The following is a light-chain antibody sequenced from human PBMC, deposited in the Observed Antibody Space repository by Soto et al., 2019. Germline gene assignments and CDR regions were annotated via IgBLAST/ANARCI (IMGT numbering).Light chain of an antibody. CDR1: SSDVGGYNY. J-gene: IGLJ1*01. CDR2: DVS. CDR3: SSYTSSSTYV. Sequence: QSALTQPASVSGSPGQSITISCTGTSSDVGGYNYVSWYQQHPGKAPKLMIYDVSNRPSGVSNRFSGSKSGNTASLTISGLQAEDAADSYCSSYTSSSTYVFGTGTKVTVL. V-gene: IGLV2-14*01.